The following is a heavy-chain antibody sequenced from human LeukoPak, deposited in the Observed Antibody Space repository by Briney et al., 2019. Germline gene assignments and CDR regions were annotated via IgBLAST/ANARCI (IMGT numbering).Heavy chain of an antibody. V-gene: IGHV3-23*01. J-gene: IGHJ4*02. CDR2: ISGSGGST. CDR1: GFTFSSNA. D-gene: IGHD2-8*01. Sequence: GGSLRLSCAASGFTFSSNAMSWVRQAPGKGLEWVSAISGSGGSTYYVDSVKGRFTISRDNSKNTLYLQMNSLRAEDTAVYYCARDLGSNGWGIFDYWGQGTLVTVSS. CDR3: ARDLGSNGWGIFDY.